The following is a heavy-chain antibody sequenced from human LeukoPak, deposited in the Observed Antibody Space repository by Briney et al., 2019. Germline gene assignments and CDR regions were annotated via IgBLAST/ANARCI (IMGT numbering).Heavy chain of an antibody. CDR1: GYTFTSHA. CDR3: ARGDCGGDCSSP. V-gene: IGHV7-4-1*01. Sequence: ASVKVSCKASGYTFTSHAMNWVRQAPGQGLEWIGWINTHTGNPTYAQGFTGRFVLSLDTSVSTAYLQIYSLETEDTAIYYCARGDCGGDCSSPWGQGTLVIVSS. CDR2: INTHTGNP. D-gene: IGHD2-21*02. J-gene: IGHJ5*02.